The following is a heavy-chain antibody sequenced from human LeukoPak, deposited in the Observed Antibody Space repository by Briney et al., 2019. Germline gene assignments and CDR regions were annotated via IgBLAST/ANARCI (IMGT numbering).Heavy chain of an antibody. CDR2: ISAHNGNT. CDR1: GYTFTTYG. J-gene: IGHJ6*04. CDR3: ARGCSSTSCYLYYYGLDV. Sequence: ASVKVSCKASGYTFTTYGIIWVRQAPGQGLEWMGWISAHNGNTNYAKKLQGRVTMTTDTSTSTAYMELRSLRSDDTAVYYCARGCSSTSCYLYYYGLDVWGKGTTVTVSS. V-gene: IGHV1-18*04. D-gene: IGHD2-2*01.